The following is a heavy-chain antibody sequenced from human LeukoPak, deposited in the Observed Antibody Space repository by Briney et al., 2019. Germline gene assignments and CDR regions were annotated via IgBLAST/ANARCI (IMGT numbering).Heavy chain of an antibody. D-gene: IGHD6-19*01. J-gene: IGHJ4*02. CDR1: GFTFSSYA. Sequence: PGGSLGLSCAASGFTFSSYAMSWVRQAPGKGLEWVSAISGSGGSTYYADSVKGRFTISRDNSKNTLYLQMNSLRAEDTAVYYCAKCGGGSSGWPYFDYWGQGTLVTVSS. CDR2: ISGSGGST. V-gene: IGHV3-23*01. CDR3: AKCGGGSSGWPYFDY.